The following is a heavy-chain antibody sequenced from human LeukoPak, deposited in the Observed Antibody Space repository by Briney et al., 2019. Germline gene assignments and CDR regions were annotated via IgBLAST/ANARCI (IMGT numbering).Heavy chain of an antibody. CDR1: GYTFTNYY. CDR3: ARAGYYYDSNGPNHFDYYMDV. J-gene: IGHJ6*03. Sequence: GASVNVSCKASGYTFTNYYIHWVRQAPGQGLEWMGIINPSTRSTSYAHNFQGIVTMTGDMSTSTVYMELSSLRSEDTAMYYCARAGYYYDSNGPNHFDYYMDVWGKGTTVTVSS. D-gene: IGHD3-22*01. CDR2: INPSTRST. V-gene: IGHV1-46*01.